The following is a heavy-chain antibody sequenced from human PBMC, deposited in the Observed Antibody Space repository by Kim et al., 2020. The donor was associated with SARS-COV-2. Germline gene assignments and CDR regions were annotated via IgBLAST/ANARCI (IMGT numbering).Heavy chain of an antibody. Sequence: GGSLRLSCAASGFTFSSYGMHWVRQAPGKGLEWVAVIWYDGSNKYYADSVKGRFTISRDNSKNTLYLQMNSLRAEDTAVYYCAKDKGDILTGPYFDYWGQGTLVTVSS. V-gene: IGHV3-33*06. J-gene: IGHJ4*02. CDR3: AKDKGDILTGPYFDY. CDR1: GFTFSSYG. CDR2: IWYDGSNK. D-gene: IGHD3-9*01.